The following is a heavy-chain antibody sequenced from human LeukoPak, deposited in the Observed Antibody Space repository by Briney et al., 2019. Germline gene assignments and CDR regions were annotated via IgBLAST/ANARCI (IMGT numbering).Heavy chain of an antibody. D-gene: IGHD3-10*01. J-gene: IGHJ6*04. CDR2: ISWNSGSI. Sequence: PGRSLRLSCAASGFTFDDYGMHWVRQAPGKGLEWVSGISWNSGSIGYADSVKGRFTISRDNAKNSLYLQMNSLRAEDMALYYCAKDLSGGSGSYWSHLDVWGKGTTVIVSS. CDR1: GFTFDDYG. V-gene: IGHV3-9*03. CDR3: AKDLSGGSGSYWSHLDV.